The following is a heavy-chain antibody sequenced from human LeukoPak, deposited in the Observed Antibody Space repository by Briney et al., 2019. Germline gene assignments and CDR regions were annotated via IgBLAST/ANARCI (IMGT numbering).Heavy chain of an antibody. J-gene: IGHJ5*02. CDR2: IYYSGST. D-gene: IGHD3-22*01. Sequence: SETLSLTCTVSGGSISSGGYYWSWIRQHPGKGLEWIGYIYYSGSTYYNPPLKSRVTISVDTSKNQFSLKLSSVTAADTAVYYCARARGYYPNYNWFDPWGQGTLVTVSS. V-gene: IGHV4-31*03. CDR3: ARARGYYPNYNWFDP. CDR1: GGSISSGGYY.